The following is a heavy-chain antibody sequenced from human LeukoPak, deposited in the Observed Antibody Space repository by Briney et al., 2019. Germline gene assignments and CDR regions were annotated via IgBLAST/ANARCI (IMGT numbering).Heavy chain of an antibody. Sequence: SETLSLTCTVSGASFSSSTYYWGWLRQPPGTGLEWIGSIYYSGSTYYNPSLKSRVTMSVDTSKNQFSLKLSSVTAADTAVYYCARHAGGISATGTRPFDYWGQGTLVTVSS. D-gene: IGHD6-13*01. J-gene: IGHJ4*02. CDR1: GASFSSSTYY. CDR2: IYYSGST. CDR3: ARHAGGISATGTRPFDY. V-gene: IGHV4-39*01.